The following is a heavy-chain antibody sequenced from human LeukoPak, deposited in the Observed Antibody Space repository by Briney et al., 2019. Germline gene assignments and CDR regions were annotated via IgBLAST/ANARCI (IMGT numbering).Heavy chain of an antibody. V-gene: IGHV3-53*05. CDR1: GFTVSSNY. J-gene: IGHJ4*02. CDR2: IYSGGST. Sequence: PGGSLRLSCAASGFTVSSNYMSWVRQAPGKGLEWVSVIYSGGSTYYADSVKGRFTISRDNSKNTLYLQMNSLRSDDTAVYYCARGVSSSSPFDYWGQGTLVTVSS. CDR3: ARGVSSSSPFDY. D-gene: IGHD6-6*01.